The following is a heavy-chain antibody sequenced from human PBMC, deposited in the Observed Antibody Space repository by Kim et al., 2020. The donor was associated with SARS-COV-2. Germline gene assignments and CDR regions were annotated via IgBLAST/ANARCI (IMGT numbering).Heavy chain of an antibody. CDR1: GFTVSSNY. Sequence: GGSLRLSCAASGFTVSSNYMSWVRQAPGKGLEWVSVIYSGGSTYYADSVKGRFTISRDNSKNTLYLQMNSLRAEDTAVYYCARDYPRGYSDPGDFDYWGQGTLVTVSS. V-gene: IGHV3-66*01. CDR3: ARDYPRGYSDPGDFDY. J-gene: IGHJ4*02. D-gene: IGHD5-12*01. CDR2: IYSGGST.